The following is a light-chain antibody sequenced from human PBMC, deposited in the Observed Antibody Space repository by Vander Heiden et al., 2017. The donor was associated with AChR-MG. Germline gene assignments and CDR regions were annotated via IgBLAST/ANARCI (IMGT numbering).Light chain of an antibody. CDR2: GAS. Sequence: EIVLTQSPGTLSLSPGERATLSCRASQSVSSSYLAWYQQKPGQAPRLLIYGASSRATGIPDRFSGSGSGTDFTLTISRLEPEDFAVYSCQQYGSSRLLTFGPRTKVDIK. J-gene: IGKJ3*01. V-gene: IGKV3-20*01. CDR1: QSVSSSY. CDR3: QQYGSSRLLT.